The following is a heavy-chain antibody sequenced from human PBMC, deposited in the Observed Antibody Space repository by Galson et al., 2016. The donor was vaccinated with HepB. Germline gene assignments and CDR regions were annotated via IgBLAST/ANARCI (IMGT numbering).Heavy chain of an antibody. J-gene: IGHJ5*02. CDR1: GFTFSNHA. D-gene: IGHD4-17*01. Sequence: SLRLSCAASGFTFSNHAMHWVRQAPDKGLEWLAIISSDVSSKFFADSVKGRFTISRNNSWNTLHLELHSLKIEDTAFYYWARDVGDNGDYVVDLWGQGTLVAVSS. CDR3: ARDVGDNGDYVVDL. V-gene: IGHV3-30-3*01. CDR2: ISSDVSSK.